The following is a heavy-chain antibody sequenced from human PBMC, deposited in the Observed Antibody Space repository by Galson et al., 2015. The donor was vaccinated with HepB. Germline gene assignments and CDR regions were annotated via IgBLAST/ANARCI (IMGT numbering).Heavy chain of an antibody. CDR2: IFHGDSDS. D-gene: IGHD3-22*01. J-gene: IGHJ3*01. CDR1: GFDFPTHW. Sequence: QSGAEVKKPGDSLKISCKTSGFDFPTHWIAWVRQRPGKGLEWMGIIFHGDSDSIYRPSFEGQVTMSVDKSISTAYLHWGSLKASDTAVYYCARPQPTVVSPADTLDVWGQGTMVIVSS. V-gene: IGHV5-51*03. CDR3: ARPQPTVVSPADTLDV.